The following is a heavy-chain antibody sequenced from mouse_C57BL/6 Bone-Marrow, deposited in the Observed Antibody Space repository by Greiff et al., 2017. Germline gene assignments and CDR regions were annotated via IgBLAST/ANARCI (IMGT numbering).Heavy chain of an antibody. CDR2: IYPRSGNT. V-gene: IGHV1-81*01. CDR1: GYTFTSYG. CDR3: APLLFLAMDY. Sequence: VKLKQSGAELARPGASVKLSCKASGYTFTSYGISWVKQRTGQGLEWIGEIYPRSGNTYYNEKFKGKATLTADKSSSTAYMELRSLTSEDSAVYFCAPLLFLAMDYWGQGTSVTGSA. D-gene: IGHD2-10*01. J-gene: IGHJ4*01.